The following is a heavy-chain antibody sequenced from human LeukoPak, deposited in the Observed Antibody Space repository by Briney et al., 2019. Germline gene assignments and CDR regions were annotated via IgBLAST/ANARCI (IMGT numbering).Heavy chain of an antibody. CDR1: GGSFSGYY. CDR2: INHSGST. D-gene: IGHD1-26*01. Sequence: PSETLSLTCAVYGGSFSGYYWSWIRQPPGKGLEWIGEINHSGSTNYNPSLKSRVTISVDTSKNQFSLKLSSVTAADTAVYYCASLPWGARYFDYWGQGTLVTVSS. CDR3: ASLPWGARYFDY. J-gene: IGHJ4*02. V-gene: IGHV4-34*01.